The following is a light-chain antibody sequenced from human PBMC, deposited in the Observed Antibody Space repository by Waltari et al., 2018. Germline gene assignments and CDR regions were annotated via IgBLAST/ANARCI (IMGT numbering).Light chain of an antibody. CDR1: SSDVGSYNS. J-gene: IGLJ3*02. V-gene: IGLV2-14*03. CDR3: SSQSSNNVVL. Sequence: QSALTQPASVSGSPGQSITISCIGLSSDVGSYNSVSWYQDHPGQGPKVIIYDVSDRPSGVYARFSGSKSGNTASLTISGLQAEDEADYYCSSQSSNNVVLFGGGTKVTVL. CDR2: DVS.